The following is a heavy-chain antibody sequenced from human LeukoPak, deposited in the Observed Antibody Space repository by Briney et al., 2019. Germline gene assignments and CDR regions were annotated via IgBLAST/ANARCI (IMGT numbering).Heavy chain of an antibody. CDR1: GSSISSGSYY. CDR3: AREEGFYDTAMWDY. CDR2: IYTSGST. D-gene: IGHD3-9*01. V-gene: IGHV4-61*02. J-gene: IGHJ4*02. Sequence: PSETLSLTCTVSGSSISSGSYYWSWIRQPAGKGLEWIGRIYTSGSTNYNPSLKSRVTISVDTSKNQFSLKLSSVTAADTAVYYCAREEGFYDTAMWDYWGQGTLVTVSS.